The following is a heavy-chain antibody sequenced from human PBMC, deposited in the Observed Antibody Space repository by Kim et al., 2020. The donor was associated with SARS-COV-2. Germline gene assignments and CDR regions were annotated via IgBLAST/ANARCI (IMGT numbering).Heavy chain of an antibody. D-gene: IGHD6-25*01. J-gene: IGHJ4*02. CDR1: GGSISSSSYY. Sequence: SETLSLTFTVSGGSISSSSYYWGWIRQPPGKGLEWIGSIYYSGSTYYNPSLKSRVTISVDTSKNQFSLKLSSVTAADTAVYYCASRYSTVIDSSGYPADYWGQGTLVTVSS. CDR3: ASRYSTVIDSSGYPADY. CDR2: IYYSGST. V-gene: IGHV4-39*01.